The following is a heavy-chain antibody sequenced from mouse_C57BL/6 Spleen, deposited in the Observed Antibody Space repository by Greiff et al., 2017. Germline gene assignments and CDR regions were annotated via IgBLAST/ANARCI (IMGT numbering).Heavy chain of an antibody. CDR3: ARQGLSSYAMDY. Sequence: EVQRVESGGDLVKPGGSLKLSCAASGFTFSSYGMSWVRQTPDKRLEWVATISSGGSYTYYPDSVKGRFTISRDNAKNTLYLQMSSLKSEDTAMYYCARQGLSSYAMDYWGQGTSVTVSS. CDR1: GFTFSSYG. J-gene: IGHJ4*01. D-gene: IGHD1-1*02. V-gene: IGHV5-6*01. CDR2: ISSGGSYT.